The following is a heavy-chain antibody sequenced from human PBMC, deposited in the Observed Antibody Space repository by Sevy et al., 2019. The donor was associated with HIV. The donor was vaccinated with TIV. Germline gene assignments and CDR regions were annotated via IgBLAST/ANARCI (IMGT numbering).Heavy chain of an antibody. J-gene: IGHJ6*02. D-gene: IGHD3-3*01. CDR1: GYTFTGYY. CDR3: ARGGYDFWSGEYYYYYGMDV. Sequence: ASVKVSCKASGYTFTGYYMHWVRQAPGQGLEWMGRINPNSGGTNYAQKFQGRVTMTRDTSISTAYMVLSRLRADDTAVYYCARGGYDFWSGEYYYYYGMDVWGQGTTVTVSS. CDR2: INPNSGGT. V-gene: IGHV1-2*06.